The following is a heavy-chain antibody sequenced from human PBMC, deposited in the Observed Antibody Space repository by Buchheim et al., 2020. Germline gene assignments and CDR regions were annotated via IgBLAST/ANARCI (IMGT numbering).Heavy chain of an antibody. J-gene: IGHJ4*02. V-gene: IGHV4-39*01. CDR1: GGSISSSSYY. Sequence: QLQLQESGPGLVKPSETLSLTCTVSGGSISSSSYYWGWIRQPPGKGLEWIGGIYYSGSTYYNPSLKSRVTITVDTSKNQFSLKLSSVTAADTAVYYCARLEGYPAGGTPRDYWGQGTL. CDR2: IYYSGST. CDR3: ARLEGYPAGGTPRDY. D-gene: IGHD1-26*01.